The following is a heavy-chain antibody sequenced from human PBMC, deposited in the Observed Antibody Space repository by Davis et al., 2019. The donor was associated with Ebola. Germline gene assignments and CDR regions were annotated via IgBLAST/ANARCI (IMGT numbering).Heavy chain of an antibody. V-gene: IGHV4-34*01. CDR1: GVSVSRPNYY. CDR2: INHSGST. CDR3: ARHFRGLSR. D-gene: IGHD3-10*01. Sequence: SETLSLTCAVSGVSVSRPNYYWTWIRQPPGKGLEWIGEINHSGSTNYNPSLKTRVTISVDTSNNQFSLKLSSVTAADTAVYYCARHFRGLSRWGQGTLVTVSS. J-gene: IGHJ4*02.